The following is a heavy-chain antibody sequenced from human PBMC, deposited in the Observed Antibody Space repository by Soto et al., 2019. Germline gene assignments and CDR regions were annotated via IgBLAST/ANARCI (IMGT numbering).Heavy chain of an antibody. J-gene: IGHJ4*02. CDR2: INTKSRVI. V-gene: IGHV3-48*02. D-gene: IGHD2-8*01. CDR1: GFTFSTYT. Sequence: EVQLVESGGGSVQPGGSLRLSCVASGFTFSTYTMNWVRQAPGKGLEWVSFINTKSRVIYYADSVKGRFIMSRDNARNSLSLQMNNLRDEDTAVYYCVRDWSYAFDCWGQGTLVTVSS. CDR3: VRDWSYAFDC.